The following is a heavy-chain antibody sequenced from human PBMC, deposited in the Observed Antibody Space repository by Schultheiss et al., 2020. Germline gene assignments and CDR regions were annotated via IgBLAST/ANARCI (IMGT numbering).Heavy chain of an antibody. Sequence: GESLKISCAASGFTFSDYYMSWIRQAPGKGLEWVSSISSSSSYIYYADSVKGRFTISRDNAKNSLYLQMNSLRAEDTAVYYCARVDCSGGSCYAYYFDYWGQGTLVTVSS. D-gene: IGHD2-15*01. CDR3: ARVDCSGGSCYAYYFDY. J-gene: IGHJ4*02. CDR2: ISSSSSYI. V-gene: IGHV3-11*06. CDR1: GFTFSDYY.